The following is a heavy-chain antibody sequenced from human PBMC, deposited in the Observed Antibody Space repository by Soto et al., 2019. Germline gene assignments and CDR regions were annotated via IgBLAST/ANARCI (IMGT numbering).Heavy chain of an antibody. J-gene: IGHJ4*02. D-gene: IGHD6-19*01. Sequence: EVQLVESGGGSVQPGGSLRLSCEASGFTFSNFWMSWIRQVPGKGLAWVANVRQDGSQKELVDSVKGRLTISRDKAKNSLYLQMNSLRADDTAVYYCVRDGGSGWHFDSCGQGTLVTVSS. CDR3: VRDGGSGWHFDS. V-gene: IGHV3-7*01. CDR1: GFTFSNFW. CDR2: VRQDGSQK.